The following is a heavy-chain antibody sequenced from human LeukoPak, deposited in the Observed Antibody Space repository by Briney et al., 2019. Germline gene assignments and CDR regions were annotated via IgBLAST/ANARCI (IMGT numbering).Heavy chain of an antibody. Sequence: PGGSLRLSCAASGFSFSNYWMSWVRQAPGKGLEWVANIKQDGNEQHYVDSVKGRFTIPRDSAKNSLYLQMNSLRAEDTAVYYCATVGTTVPHDNWGQGTLVTVSS. D-gene: IGHD4-17*01. CDR2: IKQDGNEQ. CDR3: ATVGTTVPHDN. J-gene: IGHJ4*02. CDR1: GFSFSNYW. V-gene: IGHV3-7*01.